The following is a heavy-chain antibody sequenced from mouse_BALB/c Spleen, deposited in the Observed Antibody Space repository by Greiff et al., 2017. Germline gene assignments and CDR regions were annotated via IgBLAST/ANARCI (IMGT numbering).Heavy chain of an antibody. CDR1: GFSLTSYD. V-gene: IGHV2-9-2*01. D-gene: IGHD2-3*01. CDR3: VREEGGYYDYYAMDY. Sequence: QVQLKESGPGLVAPSQSLSITCTVSGFSLTSYDISWIRQPPGKGLEWLGVIWTGGGTNYNSAFMSRLSISKDNSKSQVFLKMNSLQTDDTAIYYCVREEGGYYDYYAMDYWGQGTSVTVSS. J-gene: IGHJ4*01. CDR2: IWTGGGT.